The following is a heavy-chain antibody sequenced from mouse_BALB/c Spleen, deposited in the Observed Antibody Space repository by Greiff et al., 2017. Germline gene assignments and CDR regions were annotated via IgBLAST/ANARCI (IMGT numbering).Heavy chain of an antibody. CDR1: GYAFTNYW. V-gene: IGHV1-63*01. Sequence: VKLQQSGAELVRPGTSVKISCKASGYAFTNYWLGWVKQRPGHGLEWIGDIYPGSGNTYYNEKFKGKATLTADKSSSTAYMQLSSLTSEDSAVYFCATIYYDYDGGAMDYWGQGTSVTVSS. D-gene: IGHD2-4*01. CDR2: IYPGSGNT. CDR3: ATIYYDYDGGAMDY. J-gene: IGHJ4*01.